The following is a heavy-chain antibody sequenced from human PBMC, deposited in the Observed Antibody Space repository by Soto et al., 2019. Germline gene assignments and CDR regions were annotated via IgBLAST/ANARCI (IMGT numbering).Heavy chain of an antibody. Sequence: PSETLSLTCTVSGGSISSGGYYWSWIRQHPGKGLEWIGYIYYSGSTYYNPSLKSRVTISVDTSKNQFSLKLSSVTAADTAVYYCARSGVVVAATLGGTFDPWGQGTLVTVSS. D-gene: IGHD2-15*01. J-gene: IGHJ5*02. CDR3: ARSGVVVAATLGGTFDP. V-gene: IGHV4-61*08. CDR2: IYYSGST. CDR1: GGSISSGGYY.